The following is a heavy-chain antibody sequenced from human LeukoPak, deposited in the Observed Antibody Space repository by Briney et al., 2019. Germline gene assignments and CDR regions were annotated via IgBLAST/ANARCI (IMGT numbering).Heavy chain of an antibody. Sequence: SGGSLRLSCAASGFTFSSYGMSWVRQAPGKGLEWVSFISTSSSYIYYADSVKGRFTISRDNARNSLYLQMNSLRAEDTAVYYCARQDWLGDRYYFDSWGQGTLVTVSS. V-gene: IGHV3-21*01. CDR2: ISTSSSYI. D-gene: IGHD3-9*01. J-gene: IGHJ4*02. CDR3: ARQDWLGDRYYFDS. CDR1: GFTFSSYG.